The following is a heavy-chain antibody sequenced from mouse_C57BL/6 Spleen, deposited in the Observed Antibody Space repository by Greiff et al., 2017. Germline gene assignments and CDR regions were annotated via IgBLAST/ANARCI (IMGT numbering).Heavy chain of an antibody. V-gene: IGHV1-69*01. CDR1: GYTFTSYW. Sequence: QVQLQQPGAELVMPGASVKLSCKASGYTFTSYWMHWVKQRPGQGLEWIGEIDPSDSYTNYNQKFKGKSTLTVDKSSSTAYMQLSSLTSEDSAVYYCARRAYYSNYDYAMDDWGQGTSVTVSS. J-gene: IGHJ4*01. CDR3: ARRAYYSNYDYAMDD. D-gene: IGHD2-5*01. CDR2: IDPSDSYT.